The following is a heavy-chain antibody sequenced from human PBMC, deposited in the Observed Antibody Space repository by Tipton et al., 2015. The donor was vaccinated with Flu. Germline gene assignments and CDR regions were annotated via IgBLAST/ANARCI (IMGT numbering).Heavy chain of an antibody. J-gene: IGHJ4*02. CDR2: INHSGST. CDR3: ARDQSVLGPATY. CDR1: GGSFSGYY. V-gene: IGHV4-34*01. Sequence: TLSLTCAVYGGSFSGYYWSWIRQPPGKGLEWIGEINHSGSTNYNPSLKSRVTISVDTSKNQFSLKLSSVTAADTAVYYCARDQSVLGPATYWGQGTLVTVSS. D-gene: IGHD1-26*01.